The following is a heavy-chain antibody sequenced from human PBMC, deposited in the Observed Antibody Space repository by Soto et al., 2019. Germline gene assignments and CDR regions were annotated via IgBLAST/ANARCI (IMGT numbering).Heavy chain of an antibody. CDR2: INPNSGGT. J-gene: IGHJ3*02. D-gene: IGHD6-19*01. CDR3: ARGSGIAVAGTAFDI. Sequence: ASVKVSCKASGYTFTGYYMHWVRQAPGQGLEWMGWINPNSGGTNYAQKFQGWVTMTRDTSISTAYMELSRLRSDDTAVYYCARGSGIAVAGTAFDIWGQGTMVTVSS. CDR1: GYTFTGYY. V-gene: IGHV1-2*04.